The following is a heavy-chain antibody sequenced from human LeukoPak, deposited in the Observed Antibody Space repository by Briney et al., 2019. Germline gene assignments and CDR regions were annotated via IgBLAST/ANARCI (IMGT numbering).Heavy chain of an antibody. CDR1: GFPFSSYA. J-gene: IGHJ4*02. CDR3: AKGALEWTYYFDY. D-gene: IGHD3-3*01. V-gene: IGHV3-23*01. Sequence: PGGSLRLSCATSGFPFSSYAMTWVRQAPGEGLECVSAISGSAGTTYYADSVKGRFTISRDNSRNTLYLQMSSLRADDTAVYYCAKGALEWTYYFDYWGQGILVTVSS. CDR2: ISGSAGTT.